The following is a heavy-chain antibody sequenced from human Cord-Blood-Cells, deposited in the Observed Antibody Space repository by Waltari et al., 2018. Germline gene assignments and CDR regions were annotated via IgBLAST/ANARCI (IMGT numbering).Heavy chain of an antibody. V-gene: IGHV4-34*01. Sequence: QVQLQQWGAGLLKPSAPLSLTCAVYGGSFGGYYWSWIRQPPGKGLEWIGEINHSGSTNYTPSLKSRVTISVDTSKNQFSLKLSSVTAADTAVYYCARHGDRRGSYYFQHWGQGTLVTVSS. CDR3: ARHGDRRGSYYFQH. J-gene: IGHJ1*01. CDR2: INHSGST. D-gene: IGHD1-26*01. CDR1: GGSFGGYY.